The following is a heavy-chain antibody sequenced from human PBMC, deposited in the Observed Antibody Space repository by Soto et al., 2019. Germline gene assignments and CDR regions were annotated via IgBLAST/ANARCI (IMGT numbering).Heavy chain of an antibody. V-gene: IGHV4-59*01. Sequence: PSETLSLTCTVSGGSISSYYWSWIRQPPGKGLEWIGYIYYSGSTNYNPSLKSRVTISVDTSKNQFSLKLSSVTAADTAVYYCARVMEQLALDYWGQGTLVTVSS. CDR1: GGSISSYY. CDR2: IYYSGST. CDR3: ARVMEQLALDY. J-gene: IGHJ4*02. D-gene: IGHD6-6*01.